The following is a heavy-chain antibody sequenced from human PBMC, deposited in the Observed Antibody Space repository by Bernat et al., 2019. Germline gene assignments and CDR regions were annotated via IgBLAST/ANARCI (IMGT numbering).Heavy chain of an antibody. CDR1: GFTVSSDY. V-gene: IGHV3-53*01. J-gene: IGHJ4*02. CDR3: AITEGLY. CDR2: IYSDDNT. Sequence: EVRLVESGGDLIQPGGSLRLSCAASGFTVSSDYMSWVRQAPGKGLEWVSVIYSDDNTYYADSVKGRFTISRDNSKNTLYLQMNSLRVEDTAVYYCAITEGLYWGQGALVTVSS.